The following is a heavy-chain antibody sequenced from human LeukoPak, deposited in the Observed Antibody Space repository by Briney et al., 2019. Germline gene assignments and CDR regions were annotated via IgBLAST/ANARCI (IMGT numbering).Heavy chain of an antibody. Sequence: SVKVSCKASGYTFTSYGISWVRQAPGQGLEWMGGIIPIFGTANYAQKFQGRVTITADESTSTAYMELSSLRSEDTAVYYCAGFYYYDSSGYLDYWGQGTLVTVSS. CDR1: GYTFTSYG. J-gene: IGHJ4*02. D-gene: IGHD3-22*01. CDR2: IIPIFGTA. V-gene: IGHV1-69*13. CDR3: AGFYYYDSSGYLDY.